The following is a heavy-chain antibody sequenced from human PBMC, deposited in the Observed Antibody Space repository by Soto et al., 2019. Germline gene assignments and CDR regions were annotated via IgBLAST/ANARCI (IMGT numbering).Heavy chain of an antibody. V-gene: IGHV4-39*01. CDR3: EATVVGAIRHSGVDH. CDR2: MNASRRT. D-gene: IGHD3-10*01. J-gene: IGHJ4*02. CDR1: GAPISSNDYF. Sequence: SETLSLTCSVSGAPISSNDYFWAWHRQPTGRELELITSMNASRRTYPASSLKSRTTISLDTTKNQFSLKLQSVTAAETGTYYCEATVVGAIRHSGVDHWGQGTLVTVSS.